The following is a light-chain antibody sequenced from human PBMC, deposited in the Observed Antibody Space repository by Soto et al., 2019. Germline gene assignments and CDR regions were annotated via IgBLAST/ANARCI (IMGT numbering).Light chain of an antibody. V-gene: IGKV3-20*01. CDR1: QSGSSSTY. Sequence: EIVLTQSPGTLSLSPGERATLSCRASQSGSSSTYLDWYQHKPGQAPRLLIYCASSTATGIPDRFSGSGAGTTLTLPTIRLEPEDFAVYYYHQYGNDSSYTFGQGTKLEIK. CDR2: CAS. CDR3: HQYGNDSSYT. J-gene: IGKJ2*01.